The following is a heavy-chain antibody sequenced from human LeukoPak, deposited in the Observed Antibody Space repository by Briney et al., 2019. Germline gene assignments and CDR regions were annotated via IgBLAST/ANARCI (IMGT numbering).Heavy chain of an antibody. CDR3: ARDLGYSSSQAWFDP. D-gene: IGHD6-13*01. V-gene: IGHV4-39*07. Sequence: SETLSLTCTVSGGSISSSSYYWGWIRQPPGKGLEWIGSIYYSGSTYYNPSLKSRVTMSVDTSKNQFSLKLSSVTAADTAVYYCARDLGYSSSQAWFDPWGQGTLVTVSS. CDR1: GGSISSSSYY. J-gene: IGHJ5*02. CDR2: IYYSGST.